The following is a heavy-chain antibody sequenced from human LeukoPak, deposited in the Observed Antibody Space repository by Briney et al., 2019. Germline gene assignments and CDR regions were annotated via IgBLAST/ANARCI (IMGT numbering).Heavy chain of an antibody. CDR2: INLSGST. CDR1: VGTFIGYY. J-gene: IGHJ4*02. Sequence: SESMSLTCAVYVGTFIGYYCRWIRQPPRKGLEWIVGINLSGSTNYNPSLKSRVTISVDTSKNQFSLKLSSVTAADTAVYYCARGQAMVRGEHFSVWGQGTLVTVSS. CDR3: ARGQAMVRGEHFSV. V-gene: IGHV4-34*01. D-gene: IGHD3-10*01.